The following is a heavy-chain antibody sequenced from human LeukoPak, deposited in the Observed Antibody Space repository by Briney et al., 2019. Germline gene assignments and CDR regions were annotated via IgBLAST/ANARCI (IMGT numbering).Heavy chain of an antibody. CDR3: ARGTTYYYGSGSYYNDY. V-gene: IGHV4-34*01. Sequence: PSETLSLTCTVSGGSIRSYYWSWIRQPPGKGLEWIGEINHSGSTNYNPSLKSRVTISVDTSKNQFSLKLSSVTAADTAVYYCARGTTYYYGSGSYYNDYWGQGTLVTVSS. J-gene: IGHJ4*02. D-gene: IGHD3-10*01. CDR2: INHSGST. CDR1: GGSIRSYY.